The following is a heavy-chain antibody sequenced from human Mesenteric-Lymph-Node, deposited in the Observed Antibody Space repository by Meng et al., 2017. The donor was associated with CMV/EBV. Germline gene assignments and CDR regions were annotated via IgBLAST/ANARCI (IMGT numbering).Heavy chain of an antibody. CDR1: GFTFRTYE. V-gene: IGHV3-48*03. CDR3: AKDIGSEVDQLLDDTYSGLDV. CDR2: ISSSGSTR. J-gene: IGHJ6*02. Sequence: GGSLRLSCTASGFTFRTYEMNWVRQAPGKGLEWVSYISSSGSTRYYADSVEGRFTISRDNSKNTLYLQMSGLRIEDTGVYYCAKDIGSEVDQLLDDTYSGLDVWGQGTTVTVSS. D-gene: IGHD2-2*01.